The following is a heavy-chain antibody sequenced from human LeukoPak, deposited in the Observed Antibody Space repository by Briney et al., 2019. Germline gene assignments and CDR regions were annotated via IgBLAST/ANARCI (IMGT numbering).Heavy chain of an antibody. V-gene: IGHV1-69*06. CDR1: GGTFSSYA. Sequence: EASVKVSCTASGGTFSSYAISWVRQAPGQGLEWMGGIIPIFGTANYAQKFQGRVTITADKSTSTAYMELSSLRSEDTAVYYCAVSSSWIYNWFDPWGQGTLVTVSS. J-gene: IGHJ5*02. CDR2: IIPIFGTA. CDR3: AVSSSWIYNWFDP. D-gene: IGHD6-13*01.